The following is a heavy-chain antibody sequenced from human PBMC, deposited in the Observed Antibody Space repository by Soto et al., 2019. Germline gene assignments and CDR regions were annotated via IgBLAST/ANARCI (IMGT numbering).Heavy chain of an antibody. Sequence: ASVKGACKGSGYTLSNYDINWVRQATGQGLEWMGWLNPNTDKTGSAQKFQGRVTMTRNTSISTAYLELSGLRSDDTAVYYCARGIKGLPPSAFDIWGQGTRVTVSS. J-gene: IGHJ3*02. CDR1: GYTLSNYD. D-gene: IGHD5-12*01. CDR3: ARGIKGLPPSAFDI. CDR2: LNPNTDKT. V-gene: IGHV1-8*01.